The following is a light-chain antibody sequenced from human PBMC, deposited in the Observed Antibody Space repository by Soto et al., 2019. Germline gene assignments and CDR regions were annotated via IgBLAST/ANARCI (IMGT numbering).Light chain of an antibody. CDR1: RSDVGGYKH. Sequence: QSALTQPASVSGSPGQSISISCTGTRSDVGGYKHVSWYQQHPGKVPRLIIFDVSSRPSGVSHRFSGSKSGDTASLTISGLQAEDEADYYCSPYTSVNLYVFGTGTKVTVL. J-gene: IGLJ1*01. CDR2: DVS. V-gene: IGLV2-14*03. CDR3: SPYTSVNLYV.